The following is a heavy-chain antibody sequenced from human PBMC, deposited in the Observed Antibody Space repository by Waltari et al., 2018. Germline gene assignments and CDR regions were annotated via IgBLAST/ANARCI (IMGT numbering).Heavy chain of an antibody. D-gene: IGHD2-15*01. CDR3: AKVGYCSGDSCSAYDAFAV. J-gene: IGHJ3*01. Sequence: EVQLVQSGAEVKKPGQSLKISCKASGYSFTTYWIAWVRQMPGKGLEGMGVIYPDDFYTRYSPSFEGPVTISADKSISTAYLQWSSLKSSDTAMYFCAKVGYCSGDSCSAYDAFAVWGQGTMLTVSS. V-gene: IGHV5-51*01. CDR2: IYPDDFYT. CDR1: GYSFTTYW.